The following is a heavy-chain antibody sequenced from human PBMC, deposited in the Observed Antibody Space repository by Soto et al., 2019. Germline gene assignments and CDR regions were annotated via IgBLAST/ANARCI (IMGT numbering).Heavy chain of an antibody. CDR3: ARSSGVYDSSGYDQGRSYFDY. D-gene: IGHD3-22*01. V-gene: IGHV4-34*01. CDR2: INHSGST. CDR1: GGSFSVYY. Sequence: SETLSLTCAVYGGSFSVYYWSWIRQPPGKGLEWIGEINHSGSTNYNPSLKSRVTISVDTSKNQFSLKLSSVTAADTAVYYCARSSGVYDSSGYDQGRSYFDYWGQGTLVTVSS. J-gene: IGHJ4*02.